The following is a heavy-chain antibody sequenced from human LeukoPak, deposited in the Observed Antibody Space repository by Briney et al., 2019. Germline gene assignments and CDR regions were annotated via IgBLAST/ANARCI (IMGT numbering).Heavy chain of an antibody. Sequence: PGRSLRLSCAASGCTFSSYGMHWVLQAPGKGLEWVAVIWYDGSNKYYADSVKGRFTISRENSKNTLYLQMNSLRAEDTAVYYCAKDEGSYDFWSGYPDYWGQGTLVTVSS. D-gene: IGHD3-3*01. CDR2: IWYDGSNK. J-gene: IGHJ4*02. CDR3: AKDEGSYDFWSGYPDY. CDR1: GCTFSSYG. V-gene: IGHV3-33*06.